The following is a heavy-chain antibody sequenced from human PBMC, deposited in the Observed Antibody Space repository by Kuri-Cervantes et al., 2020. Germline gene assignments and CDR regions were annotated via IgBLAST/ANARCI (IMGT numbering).Heavy chain of an antibody. Sequence: GSLRLSCAVSGYSISSGYYWGWIRQPPGKGLEWIGSIYHSGSTYYNPSLKSRVTISVDKSKNQFSLRLSSVTAADTAVYYCARQHRYFDYWGQGTLVTVSS. J-gene: IGHJ4*01. CDR3: ARQHRYFDY. V-gene: IGHV4-38-2*01. CDR1: GYSISSGYY. CDR2: IYHSGST.